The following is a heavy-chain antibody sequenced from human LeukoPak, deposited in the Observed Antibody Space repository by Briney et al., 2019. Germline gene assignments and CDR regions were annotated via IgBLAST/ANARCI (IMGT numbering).Heavy chain of an antibody. J-gene: IGHJ4*02. D-gene: IGHD1-26*01. CDR2: IWYDGSYT. V-gene: IGHV3-33*06. CDR1: GFTFSSYG. CDR3: AKPTSGDGSFLIDY. Sequence: PGRSLRLSCAASGFTFSSYGMHWVRQAPGKGLEWVAVIWYDGSYTYYAESVKGRFTISRDNSRNTLYLQMSSLRAEDTAVYYCAKPTSGDGSFLIDYWSQGTLVTVSS.